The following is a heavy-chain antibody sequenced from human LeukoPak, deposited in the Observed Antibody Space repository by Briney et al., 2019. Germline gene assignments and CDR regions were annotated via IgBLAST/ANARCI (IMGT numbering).Heavy chain of an antibody. V-gene: IGHV3-9*01. D-gene: IGHD2-2*01. CDR3: ARDRCSSTSCYWIRYGMDV. CDR2: ISWNSGSI. J-gene: IGHJ6*04. Sequence: GGFLRLSCAASGFTFDDYAMHWVRQAPGKGLEWVSGISWNSGSIGYADSVKGRFTISRDNAKNSLYLQMNSLRAEDTAVYYCARDRCSSTSCYWIRYGMDVGGKGTTVSVSS. CDR1: GFTFDDYA.